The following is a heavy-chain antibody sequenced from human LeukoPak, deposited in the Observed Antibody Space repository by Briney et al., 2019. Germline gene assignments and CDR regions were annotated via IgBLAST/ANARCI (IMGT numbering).Heavy chain of an antibody. Sequence: SETLSPTCTVSGGSISNYYWNWIRQPPGKGLEWIGYIYYSGTTNYNPSLKSRVSMSVDTSKNQFSLKLSSVTAADTAVYYCARVRRIGASLGWFDPWGQGTLVTVSS. CDR2: IYYSGTT. J-gene: IGHJ5*02. D-gene: IGHD5-12*01. CDR3: ARVRRIGASLGWFDP. CDR1: GGSISNYY. V-gene: IGHV4-59*12.